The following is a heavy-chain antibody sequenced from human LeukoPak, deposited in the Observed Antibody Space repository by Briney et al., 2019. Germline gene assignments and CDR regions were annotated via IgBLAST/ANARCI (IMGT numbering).Heavy chain of an antibody. CDR3: ARTGYSSSWFTHHYYYMDV. J-gene: IGHJ6*03. V-gene: IGHV4-34*01. CDR2: INHSGST. Sequence: SETLSLTCAVYGGSFSGYYWSWIRQPPGKGLEWIGEINHSGSTNYNPSLKSRVTISVDTSKNQFSLKLSSVTAADTAVYYCARTGYSSSWFTHHYYYMDVWGKGTTVTISS. D-gene: IGHD6-13*01. CDR1: GGSFSGYY.